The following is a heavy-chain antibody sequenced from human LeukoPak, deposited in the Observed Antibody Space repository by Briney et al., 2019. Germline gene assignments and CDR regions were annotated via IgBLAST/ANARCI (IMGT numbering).Heavy chain of an antibody. CDR3: ARNYGSGSYREGFDY. J-gene: IGHJ4*02. CDR1: GGSISSGGYY. V-gene: IGHV4-31*03. CDR2: IYYSGST. D-gene: IGHD3-10*01. Sequence: PSETLSLTCTVSGGSISSGGYYWSWIRQHPGKGLEWIGYIYYSGSTYYNPSLKSRVTISVDTSKNQFSLKLCSVTAADTAVYYCARNYGSGSYREGFDYWGRGTLVTVSS.